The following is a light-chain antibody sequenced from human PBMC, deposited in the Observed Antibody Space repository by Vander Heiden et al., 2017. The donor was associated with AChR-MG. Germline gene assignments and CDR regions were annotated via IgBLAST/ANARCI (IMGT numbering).Light chain of an antibody. J-gene: IGKJ1*01. CDR3: QQYHNWPTWT. Sequence: EIVMTQSPATLSVSPGERATLSCRASQSVSSNLAWYQQKPGQAPRLLIYGASTRATGIPARFSGSGYGTEFTLTISSLQSEDFAVYYCQQYHNWPTWTFGQGTKVEIK. CDR2: GAS. V-gene: IGKV3-15*01. CDR1: QSVSSN.